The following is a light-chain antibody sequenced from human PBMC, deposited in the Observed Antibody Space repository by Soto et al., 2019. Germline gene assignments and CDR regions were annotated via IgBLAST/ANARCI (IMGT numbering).Light chain of an antibody. V-gene: IGKV1-5*03. Sequence: DIQMTQSPSTLSASVGDRVTITCRASQSISSWLAWYQQKPGKAPKLLIYKASTLESGVPSRFSGSGSGTEFTLTISSLQPDDFGPYYCQQSFTFGPGTKVDIK. CDR2: KAS. CDR1: QSISSW. CDR3: QQSFT. J-gene: IGKJ3*01.